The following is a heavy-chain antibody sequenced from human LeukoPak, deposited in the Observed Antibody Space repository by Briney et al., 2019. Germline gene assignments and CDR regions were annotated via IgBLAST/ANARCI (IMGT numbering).Heavy chain of an antibody. CDR1: GFTFSSYA. Sequence: TGGSLRLSCAASGFTFSSYAMSWVRQAPGKGLEWVAGISGSGAGTYYADSVKGRFTTSRDNSKNTLYLQMNRLRAEDTAVYYCAKEVTTPYFDYWGQGSLVTVSS. CDR2: ISGSGAGT. J-gene: IGHJ4*02. D-gene: IGHD4-17*01. CDR3: AKEVTTPYFDY. V-gene: IGHV3-23*01.